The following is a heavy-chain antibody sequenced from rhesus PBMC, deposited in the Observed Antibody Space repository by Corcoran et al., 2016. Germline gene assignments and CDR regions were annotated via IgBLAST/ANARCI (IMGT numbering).Heavy chain of an antibody. V-gene: IGHV4-73*01. J-gene: IGHJ4*01. CDR3: TTQSPYSSGWPDY. CDR1: GGSISGYYY. Sequence: QVKLQQWGEGLVKPSETLSLTCAVYGGSISGYYYWSWIRPAPGKGLELIGNIDGNSASTNYNPSLKNRVTISKDTSKNQFSLKLSSVTAEDTAVYYCTTQSPYSSGWPDYWGQGVLVTVSS. CDR2: IDGNSAST. D-gene: IGHD6-31*01.